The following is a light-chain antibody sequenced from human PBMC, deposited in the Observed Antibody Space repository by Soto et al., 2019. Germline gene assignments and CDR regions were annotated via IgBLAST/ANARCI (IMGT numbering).Light chain of an antibody. V-gene: IGLV2-14*01. Sequence: QSVLNQPASVSGSPGQSITISCTGTSSDVGGYNYVSWYQQHPGKAPKLIIYEVSNRPSGVSNRFSGSKSGNTASLTISGLQAEEEADYYCSSYTSSSTVVFGGGTKLTVL. J-gene: IGLJ2*01. CDR1: SSDVGGYNY. CDR2: EVS. CDR3: SSYTSSSTVV.